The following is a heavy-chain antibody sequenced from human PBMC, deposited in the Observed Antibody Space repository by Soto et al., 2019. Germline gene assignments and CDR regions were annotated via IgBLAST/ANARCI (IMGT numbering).Heavy chain of an antibody. CDR2: MWYDGSNK. D-gene: IGHD3-10*01. V-gene: IGHV3-33*01. CDR1: GFTFSSYG. Sequence: QVQLVESGGGVVQPGRSLRLSCAASGFTFSSYGMHWVRQAPGKGLEWVAVMWYDGSNKYYGDSVKGRFTISRDNSKNTLYLQMNSLRAEGTAVYYCARESITMVRGVDYWGQGTLVTVSS. J-gene: IGHJ4*02. CDR3: ARESITMVRGVDY.